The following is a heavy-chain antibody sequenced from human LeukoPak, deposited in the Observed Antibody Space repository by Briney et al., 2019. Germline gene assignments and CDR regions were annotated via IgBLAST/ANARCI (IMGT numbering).Heavy chain of an antibody. CDR2: ISSSSSYI. CDR3: ASLYYDFWSVDY. Sequence: GGSLRLSCAASGFTFSDYYMSWIRQAPGKGLEWVSSISSSSSYIYYADSVKGRFTISRDNAKNSLYLQMNSLRAEDTAVYYCASLYYDFWSVDYWGQGTLVTVSS. J-gene: IGHJ4*02. D-gene: IGHD3-3*01. CDR1: GFTFSDYY. V-gene: IGHV3-11*06.